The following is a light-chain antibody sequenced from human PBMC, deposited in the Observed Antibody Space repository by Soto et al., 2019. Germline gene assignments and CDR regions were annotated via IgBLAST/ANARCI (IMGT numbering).Light chain of an antibody. CDR1: QSVSGW. CDR3: QQYNSYWT. V-gene: IGKV1-5*01. J-gene: IGKJ1*01. Sequence: DNQMTQSPSTLSASVGDTVTVTCRGSQSVSGWLAWYQQKPGEAPKLLIYDASSLESGVPSRFSGSGSGTEFTLTISSLQPDDFATYYCQQYNSYWTFGQGTKVDI. CDR2: DAS.